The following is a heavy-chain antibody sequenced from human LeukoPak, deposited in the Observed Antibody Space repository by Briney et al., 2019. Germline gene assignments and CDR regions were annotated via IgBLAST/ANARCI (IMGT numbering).Heavy chain of an antibody. CDR2: GSDIGGT. D-gene: IGHD3-3*01. CDR1: GGSLNGHY. J-gene: IGHJ5*02. CDR3: AMNGQSGFSFDP. Sequence: SETLSLTCAVYGGSLNGHYWSWIRQSPGKGLEWIGEGSDIGGTKFNPSLRSRVSISADTSKNQFTLRLTSMTAADTAVYYCAMNGQSGFSFDPWGQGTLVTVSS. V-gene: IGHV4-34*01.